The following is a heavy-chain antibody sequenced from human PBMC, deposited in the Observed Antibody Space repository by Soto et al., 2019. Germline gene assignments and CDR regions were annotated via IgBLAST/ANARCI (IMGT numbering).Heavy chain of an antibody. CDR2: ISYDGSNK. CDR3: ARAYSSTNYYYYGMDV. V-gene: IGHV3-30-3*01. J-gene: IGHJ6*02. D-gene: IGHD6-13*01. Sequence: VQLVESGGGVVQPGRSLRLSCAASGFTFSSYAMHWVRQAPGKGLEWVAVISYDGSNKYYADSVKGRFTIPRDNSKNTLYLQMNSLRAEDTAVYYCARAYSSTNYYYYGMDVWGQGTTVTVSS. CDR1: GFTFSSYA.